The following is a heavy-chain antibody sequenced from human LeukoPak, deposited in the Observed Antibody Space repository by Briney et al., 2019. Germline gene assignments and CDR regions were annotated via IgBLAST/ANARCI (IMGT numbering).Heavy chain of an antibody. D-gene: IGHD6-19*01. CDR2: INPNSGGT. Sequence: ASVKVSCKASGYTFTGYYMHWVRQAPGQGLEWMGWINPNSGGTNYAQKFQGRVTMTRDTSISTAYMELSRLRSDDTAVYYCARSLASIAVAGTRGLDYWGQGTLVTVSS. CDR3: ARSLASIAVAGTRGLDY. CDR1: GYTFTGYY. V-gene: IGHV1-2*02. J-gene: IGHJ4*02.